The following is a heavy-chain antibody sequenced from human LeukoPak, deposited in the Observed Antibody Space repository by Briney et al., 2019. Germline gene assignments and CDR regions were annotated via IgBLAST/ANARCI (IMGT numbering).Heavy chain of an antibody. J-gene: IGHJ4*02. V-gene: IGHV3-30*02. CDR2: IRYDGSNK. CDR3: VRRARGFGSGWLDY. CDR1: GFTFSSYG. Sequence: GGSLRLSCAASGFTFSSYGMHWVRQAPGKGLEWVAFIRYDGSNKYYADSVKGRFTISRDNLKNTLYLQMGSLRAEDMALYYCVRRARGFGSGWLDYWGQGTLVTVSS. D-gene: IGHD6-19*01.